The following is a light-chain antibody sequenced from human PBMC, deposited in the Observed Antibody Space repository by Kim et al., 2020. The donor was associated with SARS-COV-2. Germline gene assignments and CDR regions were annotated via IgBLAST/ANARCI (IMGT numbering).Light chain of an antibody. V-gene: IGKV1-27*01. J-gene: IGKJ2*01. CDR3: QKYDIAPYT. CDR2: AAS. Sequence: SASVGDRVTIMCRASQGISNQLVWYQQKPGKVPKVLISAASTLQSGVPSRFSGSGSGTEFTLTISSLQPEDVATYYCQKYDIAPYTFGQGTKLEI. CDR1: QGISNQ.